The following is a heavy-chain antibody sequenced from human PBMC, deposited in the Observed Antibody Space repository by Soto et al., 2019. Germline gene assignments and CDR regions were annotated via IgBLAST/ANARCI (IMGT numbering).Heavy chain of an antibody. CDR2: INEDSSYI. CDR3: VRVFAWDFRSEYMYV. V-gene: IGHV3-21*02. Sequence: EVQLVESGGGLVKPGGSLRLSCAASGFDFSSYSMNWVRQAPGKGLEWVSSINEDSSYIYYAHSLRGRFTISRDNAKESLYLPMNSLRAEYKAVYSCVRVFAWDFRSEYMYVWGDGATVTVSS. CDR1: GFDFSSYS. J-gene: IGHJ6*03. D-gene: IGHD3-3*01.